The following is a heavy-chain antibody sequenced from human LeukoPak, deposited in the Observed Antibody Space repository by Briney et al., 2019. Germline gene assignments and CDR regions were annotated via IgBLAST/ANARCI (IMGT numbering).Heavy chain of an antibody. D-gene: IGHD1-1*01. CDR1: GFTFSNYA. CDR2: ISFSGSST. J-gene: IGHJ4*02. CDR3: AGNWNCDY. Sequence: PGGSLRLSCAASGFTFSNYAMTWVRQAPGKGLEWVSGISFSGSSTYYADSVKDRFTISRDNSKNTVYLQMNSLRADDTAVYYCAGNWNCDYWGQGTLVTVSS. V-gene: IGHV3-23*01.